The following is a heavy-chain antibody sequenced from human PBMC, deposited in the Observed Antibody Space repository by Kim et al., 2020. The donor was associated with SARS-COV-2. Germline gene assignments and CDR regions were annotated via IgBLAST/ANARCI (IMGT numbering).Heavy chain of an antibody. D-gene: IGHD1-7*01. CDR1: GGTFSSYA. CDR3: ARGRGWNYGWEQAYYYGMDV. CDR2: IIPIFGTA. J-gene: IGHJ6*02. V-gene: IGHV1-69*13. Sequence: SVKVSCKASGGTFSSYAISWVRQAPGQGLEWMGGIIPIFGTANYAQKFQGRVTITADESTSTAYMELSSLRSEDTAVYYCARGRGWNYGWEQAYYYGMDVWGQGTTVTVSS.